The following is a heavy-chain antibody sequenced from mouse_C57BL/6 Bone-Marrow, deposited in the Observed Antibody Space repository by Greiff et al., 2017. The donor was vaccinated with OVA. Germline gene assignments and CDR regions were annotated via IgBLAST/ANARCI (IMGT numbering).Heavy chain of an antibody. V-gene: IGHV1-61*01. CDR1: GYTFTSYW. D-gene: IGHD2-4*01. J-gene: IGHJ3*01. CDR2: IYPSDSET. CDR3: ARYDYDSAWFAY. Sequence: QVQLQQPGAELVRPGSSVKLSCKASGYTFTSYWMDWVKQRPGQGLEWIGNIYPSDSETHYNQKFKDKATLTVAKSSSTAYMQLSSLTAEDSAVYYCARYDYDSAWFAYWGQGTLVTVSA.